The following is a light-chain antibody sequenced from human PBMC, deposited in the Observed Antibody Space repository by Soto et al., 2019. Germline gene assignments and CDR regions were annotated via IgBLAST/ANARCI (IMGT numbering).Light chain of an antibody. Sequence: QSALTQPASVSGSLGQSITISCTGTISDIGGYNYVSWYQQHPGKAPRLVIYEVTNRPSGVSNRFSGSKSGNTASLTISGLQADEEGYYYCNSFTDSSLYVFGTGTKLTVL. CDR2: EVT. CDR3: NSFTDSSLYV. CDR1: ISDIGGYNY. V-gene: IGLV2-14*01. J-gene: IGLJ1*01.